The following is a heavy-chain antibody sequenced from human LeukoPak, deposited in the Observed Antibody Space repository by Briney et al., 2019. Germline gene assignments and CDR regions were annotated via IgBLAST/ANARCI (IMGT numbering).Heavy chain of an antibody. CDR3: ASWSDYEGHSY. J-gene: IGHJ4*02. D-gene: IGHD4-17*01. V-gene: IGHV4-61*05. Sequence: SETLSLTCTVSGGSISSSDYYWGWLRQPPGTGLEWIGYIYYSGSTNYNPSLKSRVTISVDTSKNQFSLKLSSVTAADTAVYYCASWSDYEGHSYWGQGTLVTVSS. CDR1: GGSISSSDYY. CDR2: IYYSGST.